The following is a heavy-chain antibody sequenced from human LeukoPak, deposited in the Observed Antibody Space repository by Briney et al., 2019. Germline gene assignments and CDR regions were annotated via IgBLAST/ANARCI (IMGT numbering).Heavy chain of an antibody. CDR1: GYTFTSYD. J-gene: IGHJ4*02. D-gene: IGHD3-3*01. CDR2: MNPNSGNT. Sequence: GASVKVSCKASGYTFTSYDINWVRQAPGQGLEWMGWMNPNSGNTGYAQKFQGRVTMTRNTSISTAYMELSSLRSEDTAVYYCARGSYYDFWSGPMPLDYWGQGTLVTVSS. CDR3: ARGSYYDFWSGPMPLDY. V-gene: IGHV1-8*01.